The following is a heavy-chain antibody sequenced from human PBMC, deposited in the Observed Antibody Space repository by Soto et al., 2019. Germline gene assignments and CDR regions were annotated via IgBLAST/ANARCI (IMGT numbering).Heavy chain of an antibody. CDR2: ISGSGGST. Sequence: GGSLRLSCAASGFTFSSYAMSWVRQAPGKGLEWVSAISGSGGSTYYADSVRGRITISRDNSKSTLSLQMNSLGAEDTAQYYCAKAILPGTNAFDIWGQGTMVTVSS. J-gene: IGHJ3*02. CDR1: GFTFSSYA. V-gene: IGHV3-23*01. CDR3: AKAILPGTNAFDI. D-gene: IGHD2-21*02.